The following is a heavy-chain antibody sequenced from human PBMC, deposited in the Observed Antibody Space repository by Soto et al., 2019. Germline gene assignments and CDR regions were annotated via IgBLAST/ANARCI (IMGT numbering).Heavy chain of an antibody. CDR3: ARLAVAGTHYFDN. CDR2: ITHSGSII. D-gene: IGHD6-19*01. CDR1: GFSFSDYY. V-gene: IGHV3-11*01. J-gene: IGHJ4*02. Sequence: QVQLVESGGGLVKPGGSLRLSCAASGFSFSDYYMSWIRQAPGKGLECVSYITHSGSIIHYADSVKGRFTISRDNTKNSLYLLMNSLRAEDTAVYYCARLAVAGTHYFDNWGQGTLVTVSS.